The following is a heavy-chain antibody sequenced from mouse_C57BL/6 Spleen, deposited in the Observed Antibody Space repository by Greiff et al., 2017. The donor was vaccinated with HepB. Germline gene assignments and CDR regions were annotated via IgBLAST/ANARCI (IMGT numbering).Heavy chain of an antibody. V-gene: IGHV1-22*01. CDR1: GYTFTDYN. CDR3: ARIGRITTHYFDD. CDR2: SNPNNGGT. D-gene: IGHD1-1*01. J-gene: IGHJ2*01. Sequence: EVQLQQSGPELVKPGASVKMSCKASGYTFTDYNMHWVKQSHGKSLEWIGYSNPNNGGTSSNQKFKGKATLTVKKSASTTYMELRSLTSVNSAVYYCARIGRITTHYFDDWGQGTTLTVSS.